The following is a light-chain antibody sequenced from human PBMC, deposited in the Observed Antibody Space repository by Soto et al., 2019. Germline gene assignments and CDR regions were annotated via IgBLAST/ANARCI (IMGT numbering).Light chain of an antibody. J-gene: IGLJ1*01. CDR3: AAWDGSLNGLYV. Sequence: QSVLTQAPSASGTPGQRVTISCSGSSSDVGSLSVDWYQHLPGTAPKLLIHSNYQRPSGVPDRFSGSKSGTSASRAINGLQSEDEADYYCAAWDGSLNGLYVFGTGTKVTVL. CDR2: SNY. V-gene: IGLV1-44*01. CDR1: SSDVGSLS.